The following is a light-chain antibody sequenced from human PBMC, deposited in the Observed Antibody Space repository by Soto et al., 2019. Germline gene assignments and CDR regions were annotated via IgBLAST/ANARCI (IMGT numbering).Light chain of an antibody. J-gene: IGKJ4*01. Sequence: DIQMTQSPSTLSASVGDRVTITCRASQSISTWLAWYQQKPGKAPNLLIYKASNLEGGVPSRFSGSGSGTEFNITISSLQPDDFATYYCQQYNTYSLTFGGGTTVEIK. CDR2: KAS. V-gene: IGKV1-5*03. CDR3: QQYNTYSLT. CDR1: QSISTW.